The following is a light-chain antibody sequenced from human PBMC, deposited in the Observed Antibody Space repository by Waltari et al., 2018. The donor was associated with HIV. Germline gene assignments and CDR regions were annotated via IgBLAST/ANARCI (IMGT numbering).Light chain of an antibody. Sequence: PGKTVTISCTRSSGSIASNYVQWYQQRPGSSPTTVIYEDNQRPSGVPDRFSGSIDSSSNSASLTISGLKTEDEADYYCQSYDSSNQVFGGGTKLTVL. J-gene: IGLJ2*01. V-gene: IGLV6-57*01. CDR1: SGSIASNY. CDR2: EDN. CDR3: QSYDSSNQV.